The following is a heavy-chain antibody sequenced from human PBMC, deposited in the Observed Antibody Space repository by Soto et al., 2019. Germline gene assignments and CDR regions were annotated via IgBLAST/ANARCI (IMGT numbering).Heavy chain of an antibody. CDR1: GFTVRTNY. V-gene: IGHV3-53*02. D-gene: IGHD3-10*01. CDR3: ARVSPGRDGYLDY. Sequence: EVQLVETGGGLIQPRGSLRLSCAASGFTVRTNYMSWVRQAPGKGLEWVSVIYSGGSTYYADSVKDRFTISRDNAKNTLYLQINSLRVEDTAVYYCARVSPGRDGYLDYWGQGTLVTVSS. J-gene: IGHJ4*02. CDR2: IYSGGST.